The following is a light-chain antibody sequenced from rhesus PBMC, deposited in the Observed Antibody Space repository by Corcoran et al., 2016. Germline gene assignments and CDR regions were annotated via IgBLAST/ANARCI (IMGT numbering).Light chain of an antibody. CDR2: GAS. J-gene: IGKJ1*01. Sequence: EIVMTQSPATLSLSPGETATISCRTSQSVSSKLAWYPQKPGQAPRLLIYGASSRATGIPDRFSCSGSETDFTLTISGLEPEDFAVYYCQETSNLWTFGQGTKVEIK. CDR1: QSVSSK. CDR3: QETSNLWT. V-gene: IGKV3-31*02.